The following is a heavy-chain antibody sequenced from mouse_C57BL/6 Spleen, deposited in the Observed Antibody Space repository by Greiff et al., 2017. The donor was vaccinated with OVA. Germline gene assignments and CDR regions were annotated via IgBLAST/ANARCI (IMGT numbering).Heavy chain of an antibody. D-gene: IGHD1-1*01. CDR2: IWRGGST. V-gene: IGHV2-5*01. CDR3: AKPITTVVGAMDY. J-gene: IGHJ4*01. Sequence: VQLQQSGPGLVQPSQSLSITCTVSGFSLTSYGVHWVRQSPGKGLEWLGVIWRGGSTDYNAAFMSRLSITKDNSKSQVFFKMNSLQADDTSIYSCAKPITTVVGAMDYWGQGTSVTVSS. CDR1: GFSLTSYG.